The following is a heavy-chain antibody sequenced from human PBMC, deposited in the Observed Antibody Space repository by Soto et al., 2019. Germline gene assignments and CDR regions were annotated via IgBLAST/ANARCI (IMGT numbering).Heavy chain of an antibody. CDR1: GFTFSGSA. CDR3: TSPHLSSSWYRRDAFDL. CDR2: IRSKANSYAT. Sequence: EVQLVESGGGLVQPGGSLKLSCAASGFTFSGSAMHWVRQASGKGLEWGGRIRSKANSYATAYAASVKGRFTISRDDSKNTAYLQMNSLKTEDTAVYYCTSPHLSSSWYRRDAFDLWGQGTMVTVSS. D-gene: IGHD6-13*01. V-gene: IGHV3-73*02. J-gene: IGHJ3*01.